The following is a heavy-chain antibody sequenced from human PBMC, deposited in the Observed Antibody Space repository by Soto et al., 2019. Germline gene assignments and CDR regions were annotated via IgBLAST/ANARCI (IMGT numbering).Heavy chain of an antibody. V-gene: IGHV4-39*02. CDR2: IYYSGST. CDR1: GGSISSSSYY. CDR3: AREDPVGAIRLFDY. D-gene: IGHD1-26*01. J-gene: IGHJ4*02. Sequence: PSETLSLTCTVSGGSISSSSYYWGWIRQPPGKGLEWIGSIYYSGSTYYNPSLKSRVTISVDTSKNQFSLKLSSVTAADTAVYYCAREDPVGAIRLFDYWGQGTLVTVSS.